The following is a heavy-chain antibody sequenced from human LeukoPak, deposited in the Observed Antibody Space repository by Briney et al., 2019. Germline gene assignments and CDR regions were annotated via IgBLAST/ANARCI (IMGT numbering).Heavy chain of an antibody. D-gene: IGHD6-6*01. CDR3: ARGRAARPFGALDY. CDR2: IWYDGSNK. Sequence: PGRSLRLSCAASGFTFSSYGMHWVRQAPGKGLEWVAVIWYDGSNKYYADSVKGRFTISRDNSKNTLYLQMNSLRAEDTAVYYCARGRAARPFGALDYWGQGTLVTVSS. CDR1: GFTFSSYG. J-gene: IGHJ4*02. V-gene: IGHV3-33*01.